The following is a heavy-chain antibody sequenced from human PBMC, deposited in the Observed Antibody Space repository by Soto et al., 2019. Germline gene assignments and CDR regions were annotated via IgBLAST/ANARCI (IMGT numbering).Heavy chain of an antibody. CDR3: ARAAKDTYSGSWGVVTY. CDR2: ISAYNGNT. J-gene: IGHJ4*02. D-gene: IGHD6-13*01. V-gene: IGHV1-18*01. Sequence: QVQLVQSGAEVKKPGASVKVSCKASGYTFTSYGISWVRQAPGQGLEWMGWISAYNGNTNYAQKLQGRVTMTTDTSTSTAYMELRSLRSDDTAVYYCARAAKDTYSGSWGVVTYWGQGTLVTVSS. CDR1: GYTFTSYG.